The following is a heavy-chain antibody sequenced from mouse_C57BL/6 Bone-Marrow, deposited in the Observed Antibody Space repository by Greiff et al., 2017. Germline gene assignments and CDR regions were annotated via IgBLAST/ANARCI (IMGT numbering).Heavy chain of an antibody. V-gene: IGHV1-66*01. D-gene: IGHD2-4*01. Sequence: QVQLQQSGPELVKPGASVKISCKASGYSFTSYYIHWVKQRPGQGLEWIGWIYPGSGNTKYNEKFKGKATLTADTSSSTAYMQLSSLTSEDSAVYYCARWYDYSYYFDYWGQCTTLTVSS. CDR2: IYPGSGNT. J-gene: IGHJ2*01. CDR1: GYSFTSYY. CDR3: ARWYDYSYYFDY.